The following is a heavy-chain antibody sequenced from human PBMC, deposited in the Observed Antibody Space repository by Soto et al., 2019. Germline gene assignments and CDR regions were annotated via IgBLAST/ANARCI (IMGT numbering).Heavy chain of an antibody. CDR1: GFTFSNYA. J-gene: IGHJ4*02. Sequence: EVRLLESGGGLVQPGGSLRLSCVASGFTFSNYAMTWIRQAPGKGMEWVSTISGSGGDTWYADSVKGRFTISRDNSEKNLYLRMNRLWAEDTAVYYCVKGDQDTQWVFLHNWGQGTLVTVSS. CDR3: VKGDQDTQWVFLHN. CDR2: ISGSGGDT. D-gene: IGHD3-22*01. V-gene: IGHV3-23*01.